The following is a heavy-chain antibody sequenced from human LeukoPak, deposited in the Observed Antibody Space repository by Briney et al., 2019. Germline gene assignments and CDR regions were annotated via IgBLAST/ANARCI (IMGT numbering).Heavy chain of an antibody. CDR3: TSEVSSASNY. D-gene: IGHD6-6*01. CDR1: GGSISSSSYY. Sequence: SETLSLTCTLSGGSISSSSYYWGWIRQPPGGGLEWIGSIYYTGSTYYSPSLKSRVTISADTSKNEFSLKLSSVTAADTAVYYCTSEVSSASNYWGQGTLVTVSS. J-gene: IGHJ4*02. V-gene: IGHV4-39*01. CDR2: IYYTGST.